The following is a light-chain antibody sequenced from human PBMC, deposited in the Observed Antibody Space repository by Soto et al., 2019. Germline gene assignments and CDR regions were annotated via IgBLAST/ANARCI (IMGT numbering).Light chain of an antibody. Sequence: IQLTQSPSSLSASVGDRVTITCRASHGISSYLSWYQQKPGKAPKLLIYGASTLEGGVPFRFSGSGSGTDFTLIISSVQPEDFATYYCQQLNTYPITFGQGTRLEIK. J-gene: IGKJ5*01. V-gene: IGKV1-9*01. CDR1: HGISSY. CDR3: QQLNTYPIT. CDR2: GAS.